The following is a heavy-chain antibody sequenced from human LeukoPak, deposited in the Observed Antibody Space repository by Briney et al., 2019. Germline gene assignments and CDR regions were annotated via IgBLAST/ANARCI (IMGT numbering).Heavy chain of an antibody. CDR3: ARGPHCSGGSCYYYYMDV. D-gene: IGHD2-15*01. V-gene: IGHV1-8*01. Sequence: GASVKVSCKASGYTFTSYDINWVRQATGQGLEWMGWMNPNSGNTGYAQKFQGRVTMTRNTSISTAYMELSSLRSEDTAVYYCARGPHCSGGSCYYYYMDVWGKGTTVTVSS. CDR2: MNPNSGNT. CDR1: GYTFTSYD. J-gene: IGHJ6*03.